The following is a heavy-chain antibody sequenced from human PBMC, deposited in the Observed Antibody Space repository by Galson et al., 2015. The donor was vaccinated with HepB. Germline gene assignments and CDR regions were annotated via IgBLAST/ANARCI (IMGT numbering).Heavy chain of an antibody. CDR1: GFIFGSYW. CDR2: IKHDGSEK. D-gene: IGHD1-26*01. CDR3: TTPWVIRGPGNPWH. V-gene: IGHV3-7*01. J-gene: IGHJ4*02. Sequence: SLRLSCAGSGFIFGSYWMTWVRQPPGKGLEWVANIKHDGSEKYYVDSVKGRFTISRDNAKNSVYLQMSSLRVEDTAVYYRTTPWVIRGPGNPWHWGQGTLVTVSS.